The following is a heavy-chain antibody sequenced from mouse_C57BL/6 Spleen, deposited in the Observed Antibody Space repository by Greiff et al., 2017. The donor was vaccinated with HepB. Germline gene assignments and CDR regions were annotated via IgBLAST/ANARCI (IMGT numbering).Heavy chain of an antibody. CDR1: GYAFTNYL. Sequence: QVQLQQSGAELVRPGTSVKVSCKASGYAFTNYLIEWVKQRPGQGLEWIGVINPGSGGTNYNEKFKGKATLTADKSSSTAYIQLSSLTSEDSAVYFCARGDPYYYAMDYWGQGTSVTVSS. V-gene: IGHV1-54*01. CDR2: INPGSGGT. CDR3: ARGDPYYYAMDY. J-gene: IGHJ4*01.